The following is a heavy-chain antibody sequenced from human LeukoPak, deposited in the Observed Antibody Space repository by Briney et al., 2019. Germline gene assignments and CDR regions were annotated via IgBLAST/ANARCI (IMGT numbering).Heavy chain of an antibody. CDR1: GGSFSGYY. CDR2: INHSGST. Sequence: SETLSLTCAVHGGSFSGYYWSWIRQPPGKGLEWIGEINHSGSTNYNPSLKSRVTISVDTSKNQFSLKLSSVTAADTAVYYCAREDAVVKSIDYWGQGSLVTVSS. J-gene: IGHJ4*02. CDR3: AREDAVVKSIDY. V-gene: IGHV4-34*01. D-gene: IGHD3-22*01.